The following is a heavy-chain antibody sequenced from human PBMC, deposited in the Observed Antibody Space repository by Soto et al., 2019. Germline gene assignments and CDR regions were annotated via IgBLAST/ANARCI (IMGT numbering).Heavy chain of an antibody. Sequence: PSETLSLTCAVSGGSISSSNWWSWVRQPPGKGLEWIGEIYHSGSTNYNPSLKSRVTISVDKSKNQFSLKLSSVTAADTAVYYCVGCSITNCPVGMDVWGQGTTVTVSS. CDR2: IYHSGST. D-gene: IGHD2-2*01. CDR3: VGCSITNCPVGMDV. CDR1: GGSISSSNW. J-gene: IGHJ6*02. V-gene: IGHV4-4*02.